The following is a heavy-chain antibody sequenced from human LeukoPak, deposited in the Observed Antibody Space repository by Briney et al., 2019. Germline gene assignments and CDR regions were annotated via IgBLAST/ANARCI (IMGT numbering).Heavy chain of an antibody. V-gene: IGHV1-2*02. J-gene: IGHJ4*02. CDR2: INPNSGGT. D-gene: IGHD3-16*02. Sequence: ASVKVSCKASGYTFTGCYMHWVRQAPGQGLEWMGWINPNSGGTNYAQKFQGRVTMTRDTSISTAYMELSRLRSDDTAVYYCARGDSVWGSYRYTVSFGYWGQGTLVTVSS. CDR1: GYTFTGCY. CDR3: ARGDSVWGSYRYTVSFGY.